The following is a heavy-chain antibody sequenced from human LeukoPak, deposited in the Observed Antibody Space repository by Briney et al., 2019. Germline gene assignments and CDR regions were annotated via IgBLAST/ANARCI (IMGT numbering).Heavy chain of an antibody. D-gene: IGHD1-7*01. CDR3: ARVGGTTIQYYYYYYMDV. V-gene: IGHV1-69*06. CDR2: IIPIFGTA. J-gene: IGHJ6*03. Sequence: SVKVSCKASGGTFSSYAISWVRQAPGQGLEGMGGIIPIFGTANYAQKFQGRVTITADKSTSTAYMELSSLRSEDTAVYYCARVGGTTIQYYYYYYMDVWGKGTTVTVSS. CDR1: GGTFSSYA.